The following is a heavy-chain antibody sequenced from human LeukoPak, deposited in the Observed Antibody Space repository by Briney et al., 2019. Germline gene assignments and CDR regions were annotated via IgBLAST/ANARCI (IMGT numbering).Heavy chain of an antibody. V-gene: IGHV3-74*01. Sequence: GESLKISCAASGFTFNSYWMHWVRQAPGKGLVWVSRINSDGSSTSYADSVKGRFTISRDNAKNTLYLQMNSLRAEDTAVYYCARETRYSADYWGQGTLVTVSS. J-gene: IGHJ4*02. CDR1: GFTFNSYW. CDR3: ARETRYSADY. D-gene: IGHD5-12*01. CDR2: INSDGSST.